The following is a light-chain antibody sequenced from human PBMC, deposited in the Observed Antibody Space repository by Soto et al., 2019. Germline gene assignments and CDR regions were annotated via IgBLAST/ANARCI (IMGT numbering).Light chain of an antibody. J-gene: IGKJ4*01. CDR1: QSISSY. CDR2: AAS. CDR3: QQLSTYPST. Sequence: DIQMTQSPSSLSASVGDRVTITCRASQSISSYLAWYQQKPGEAPKLLIFAASTLQSGVPSRFSGSGSGTDFTLTISSLQAEDFATYYCQQLSTYPSTFGGGTKVEIK. V-gene: IGKV1-9*01.